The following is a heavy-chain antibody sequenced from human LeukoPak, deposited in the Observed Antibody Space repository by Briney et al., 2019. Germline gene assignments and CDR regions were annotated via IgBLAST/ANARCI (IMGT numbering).Heavy chain of an antibody. V-gene: IGHV3-33*01. CDR1: GFTFGGYG. CDR2: IAYDGSRA. CDR3: TRYNNDHFDY. J-gene: IGHJ4*02. D-gene: IGHD1-14*01. Sequence: GGPLRFSCAGSGFTFGGYGMHWFRQTPGKGLEWVAVIAYDGSRAFYADSVKGRFTISRDNSKNTMSVQMDDLRAEDTAVYYCTRYNNDHFDYWGQGTLVTVSS.